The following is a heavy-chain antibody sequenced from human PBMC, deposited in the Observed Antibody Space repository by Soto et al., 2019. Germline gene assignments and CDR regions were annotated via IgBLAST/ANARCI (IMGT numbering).Heavy chain of an antibody. Sequence: QVPLVESGGGVVQPGRSLRLSCAASGFTFSSYGMHWVRQAPGKGLEWVAVISYYGSNKYYADSVKGRFTISRDNSKNTLYLQMNSLRAEDTAVYYCAKDRRPNYYYGMDVWGQGTTVTVSS. CDR1: GFTFSSYG. CDR3: AKDRRPNYYYGMDV. CDR2: ISYYGSNK. V-gene: IGHV3-30*18. D-gene: IGHD6-25*01. J-gene: IGHJ6*02.